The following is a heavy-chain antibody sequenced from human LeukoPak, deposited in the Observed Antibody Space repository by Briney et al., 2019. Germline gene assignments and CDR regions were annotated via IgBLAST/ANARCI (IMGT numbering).Heavy chain of an antibody. CDR3: ARDLRNCDILTGYFRMGYYYYMDV. Sequence: SQTLSLTCTVSGGSISSGSYYWSWIRQPAGKGLEWIGRIYTSGSTNYNPSLKSRVTISVDTSKNQFSLKLSSVTAADTAVYYCARDLRNCDILTGYFRMGYYYYMDVWGKGTTVTVSS. J-gene: IGHJ6*03. CDR1: GGSISSGSYY. D-gene: IGHD3-9*01. V-gene: IGHV4-61*02. CDR2: IYTSGST.